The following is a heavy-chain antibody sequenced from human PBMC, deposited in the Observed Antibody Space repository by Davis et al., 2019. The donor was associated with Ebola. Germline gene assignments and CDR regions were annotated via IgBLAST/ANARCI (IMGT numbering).Heavy chain of an antibody. CDR1: GFTFSSYA. Sequence: GESLKISCAASGFTFSSYAMSWVRQAPGKGLEWVSAISGSGGSTYYADSVKGRFTISRDNSKNTLYLQMNSLRAEDTAVYYCAKSGYQLLSVGPWGQGTLVTVSS. D-gene: IGHD2-2*01. V-gene: IGHV3-23*01. J-gene: IGHJ5*02. CDR3: AKSGYQLLSVGP. CDR2: ISGSGGST.